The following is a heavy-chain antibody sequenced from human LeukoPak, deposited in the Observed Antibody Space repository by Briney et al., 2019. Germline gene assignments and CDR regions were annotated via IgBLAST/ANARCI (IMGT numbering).Heavy chain of an antibody. J-gene: IGHJ6*03. CDR1: GGSISSYY. CDR3: ARCMSNYYYYYMDV. Sequence: SATLSLTCTVSGGSISSYYWSWIRQPAGKGLEWIGRIYTSGSTNYNPSLKSRVTMSVDTSKNQFSLKLSSVTAADTAVYYCARCMSNYYYYYMDVWGKGTTVTVSS. CDR2: IYTSGST. D-gene: IGHD2-8*01. V-gene: IGHV4-4*07.